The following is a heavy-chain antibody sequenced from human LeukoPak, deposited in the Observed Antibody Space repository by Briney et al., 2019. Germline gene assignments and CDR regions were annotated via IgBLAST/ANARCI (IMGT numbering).Heavy chain of an antibody. D-gene: IGHD3-10*01. CDR1: GFTFSSYA. CDR2: ISGSGGST. Sequence: GGSLRLSCAASGFTFSSYAMSWVRQAPGKGLEWVSAISGSGGSTYYADSVKGRFTISGDNSKNTLYLQMNSLRAEDTAVYYCAKEGSALLWFGEFNYYFDYWGQGTLVTVSS. V-gene: IGHV3-23*01. CDR3: AKEGSALLWFGEFNYYFDY. J-gene: IGHJ4*02.